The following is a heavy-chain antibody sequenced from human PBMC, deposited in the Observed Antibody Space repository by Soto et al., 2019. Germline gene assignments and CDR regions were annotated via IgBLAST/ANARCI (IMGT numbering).Heavy chain of an antibody. D-gene: IGHD3-22*01. CDR2: IWYDGSNK. Sequence: PGRSLRLSCAASGFTFSSYGMHWVRQAPGKGLEWVAVIWYDGSNKYYADSVKGRFTISRDNSKNTLYLQMNSLRAEDTAVYYCARERLGSGYHHWFDPWGQGTLVTVSS. CDR1: GFTFSSYG. J-gene: IGHJ5*02. CDR3: ARERLGSGYHHWFDP. V-gene: IGHV3-33*01.